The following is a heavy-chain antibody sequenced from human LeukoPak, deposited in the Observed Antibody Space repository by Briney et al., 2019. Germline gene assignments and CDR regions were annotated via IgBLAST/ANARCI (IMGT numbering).Heavy chain of an antibody. J-gene: IGHJ5*02. D-gene: IGHD2-15*01. CDR3: ARGSTRDKFDP. CDR2: IYYSGST. Sequence: SDTLPHPRTVSGRHLSSYYRSWIRQPPGKGLAWIGYIYYSGSTNYNPSLKSRVTISVDTSKNQFSLTLSSVTAADTAVYYCARGSTRDKFDPWGQGTLVTVSS. V-gene: IGHV4-59*07. CDR1: GRHLSSYY.